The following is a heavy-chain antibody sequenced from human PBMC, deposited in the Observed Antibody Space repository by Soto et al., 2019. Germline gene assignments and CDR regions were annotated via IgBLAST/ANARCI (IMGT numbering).Heavy chain of an antibody. CDR3: ARDSYGSGSQPEAN. V-gene: IGHV1-18*01. J-gene: IGHJ4*02. CDR1: GYTFTSYG. D-gene: IGHD3-10*01. Sequence: ASVKVSCKASGYTFTSYGISWVRQAPGQGLEWMGWISAYNGNTNYEQKLQGRVTMTTEKSTSTAYMELRSLRSDDTAVYYCARDSYGSGSQPEANWGQGTLVTVSS. CDR2: ISAYNGNT.